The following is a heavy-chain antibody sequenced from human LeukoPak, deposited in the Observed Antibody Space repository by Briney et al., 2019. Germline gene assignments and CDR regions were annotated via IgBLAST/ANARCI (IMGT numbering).Heavy chain of an antibody. V-gene: IGHV4-34*01. CDR2: INHSGST. CDR3: ARIDGPNSPY. D-gene: IGHD2/OR15-2a*01. J-gene: IGHJ4*02. CDR1: GGSFSGYY. Sequence: TSETLSLTCAVYGGSFSGYYWSWIRQPPGKGLEWIGEINHSGSTNYNPSLKSRVTISVDTSKNQFSLKLSSVTAADTAVYYCARIDGPNSPYWGQGTLVTVSS.